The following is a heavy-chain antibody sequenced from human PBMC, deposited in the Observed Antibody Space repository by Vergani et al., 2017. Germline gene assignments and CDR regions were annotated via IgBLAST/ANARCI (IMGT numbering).Heavy chain of an antibody. CDR2: IIPIFGTA. Sequence: QVQLVQSGAEVKKPGSSVKVSCKASGGTFSSSVISWVRQAPGQGLEWMGGIIPIFGTANYAQKFQGRVTMTADKSTSTAYMELSSLRSEDTAVYYCARDRVYYDSSGYESYSGYWGQGTLVTVSS. CDR1: GGTFSSSV. V-gene: IGHV1-69*06. J-gene: IGHJ4*01. CDR3: ARDRVYYDSSGYESYSGY. D-gene: IGHD3-22*01.